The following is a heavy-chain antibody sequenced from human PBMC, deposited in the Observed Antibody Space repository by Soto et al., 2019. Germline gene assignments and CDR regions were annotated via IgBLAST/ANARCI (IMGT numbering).Heavy chain of an antibody. V-gene: IGHV3-33*01. D-gene: IGHD3-10*01. CDR2: IWFDGSNK. Sequence: GGSLRLSCAASGFTFSDYGMQWVHQAPGKGLEWVAVIWFDGSNKYYADSVKGRFTLSRDNSKNTLYLQMNGLRAEDTGVFYCARDPSHGSGSYLDYWGQGTLVTVSS. CDR3: ARDPSHGSGSYLDY. CDR1: GFTFSDYG. J-gene: IGHJ4*02.